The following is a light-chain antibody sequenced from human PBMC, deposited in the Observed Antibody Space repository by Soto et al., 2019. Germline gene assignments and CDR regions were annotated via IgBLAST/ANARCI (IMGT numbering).Light chain of an antibody. CDR1: QSVLYSSNNKNY. CDR3: QQYYRPWT. J-gene: IGKJ1*01. V-gene: IGKV4-1*01. Sequence: DIVMTQSPDSLAVSLGERATINCKSSQSVLYSSNNKNYLAWYQQKPGQPPKLLIYWASTRESGVPDRFSGSGSGTDVTLTISSLQAEDVAVYYCQQYYRPWTFVQGTKVEIK. CDR2: WAS.